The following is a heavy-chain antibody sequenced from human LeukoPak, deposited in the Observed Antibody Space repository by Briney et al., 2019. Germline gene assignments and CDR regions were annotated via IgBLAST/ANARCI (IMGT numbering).Heavy chain of an antibody. D-gene: IGHD3-22*01. J-gene: IGHJ5*02. CDR1: GFTFSSYS. Sequence: GGSLRLSCAASGFTFSSYSMNWVRQAPGKGLEWVSSISSSSSYIYYADSVKGRFTISRDNSKNTLYLQMNSLRAEDTAVYYCAKAQYGSSGYYTPWFDPWGQGTLVTVSS. CDR3: AKAQYGSSGYYTPWFDP. V-gene: IGHV3-21*04. CDR2: ISSSSSYI.